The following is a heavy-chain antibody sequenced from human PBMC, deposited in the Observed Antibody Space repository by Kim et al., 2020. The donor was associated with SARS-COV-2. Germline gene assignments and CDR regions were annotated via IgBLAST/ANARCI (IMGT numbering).Heavy chain of an antibody. J-gene: IGHJ4*02. CDR3: ARGEGEGDY. V-gene: IGHV1-8*01. Sequence: GNTGYEQKFQGRVTMTRNTSISTAYMELSSLRSEDTAMYYCARGEGEGDYWGQGTLVTVSS. D-gene: IGHD3-16*01. CDR2: GNT.